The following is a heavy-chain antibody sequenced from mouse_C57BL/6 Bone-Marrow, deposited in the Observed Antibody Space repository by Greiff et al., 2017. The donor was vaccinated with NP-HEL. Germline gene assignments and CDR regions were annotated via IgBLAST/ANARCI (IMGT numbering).Heavy chain of an antibody. CDR2: IDPETGGT. Sequence: QVQLQQSGAELVRPGASVTLSCKASGYTFTDYEMHWVKQTPVHGLEWIGAIDPETGGTAYNQKFKGKAILTADKSSSTAYMELRSLTSEDSAVYYCTRWLGNPLDYWGQGTTLTVSS. V-gene: IGHV1-15*01. CDR3: TRWLGNPLDY. J-gene: IGHJ2*01. CDR1: GYTFTDYE. D-gene: IGHD2-2*01.